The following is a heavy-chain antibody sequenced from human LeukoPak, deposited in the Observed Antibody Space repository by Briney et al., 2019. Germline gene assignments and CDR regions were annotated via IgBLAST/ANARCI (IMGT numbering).Heavy chain of an antibody. V-gene: IGHV3-30*18. Sequence: GGSLRLSCAASGFTFSSYGMHWVRQAPGKGLEWVAVISYDGSNKYYADSVKGRSTISRDNSKNTLYLQMNSLRAEDTAVYYCAKDMWLKWGQGTLVTVSS. CDR3: AKDMWLK. CDR1: GFTFSSYG. D-gene: IGHD6-19*01. J-gene: IGHJ4*02. CDR2: ISYDGSNK.